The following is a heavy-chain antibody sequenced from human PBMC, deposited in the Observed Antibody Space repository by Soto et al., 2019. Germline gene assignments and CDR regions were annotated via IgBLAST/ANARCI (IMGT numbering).Heavy chain of an antibody. CDR3: ARRITMVRGPYYYYAMDV. D-gene: IGHD3-10*01. Sequence: PGGSLRLSCAATGFTFSSHTMNWVRQAPGKGLEWISYITSTSSTKNYADSVKGRFTISRDNANNPLYLQMNSLRDEDTAVYYCARRITMVRGPYYYYAMDVWGQGTTVTVSS. J-gene: IGHJ6*02. CDR2: ITSTSSTK. V-gene: IGHV3-48*02. CDR1: GFTFSSHT.